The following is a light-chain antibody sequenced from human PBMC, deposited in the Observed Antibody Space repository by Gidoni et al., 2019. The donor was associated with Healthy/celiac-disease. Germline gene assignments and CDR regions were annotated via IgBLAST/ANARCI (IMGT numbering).Light chain of an antibody. CDR3: AVWDDSVNGAL. CDR1: SSNIGTNT. CDR2: NNN. Sequence: QSVLTQPPSASGTPGQRVTISCSGSSSNIGTNTVNWYQQFPGTAPDLLIYNNNRRPSGVPDRFSGSKSGSSASLAISGLQSEDEADYYCAVWDDSVNGALFGGGTKLTVL. V-gene: IGLV1-44*01. J-gene: IGLJ2*01.